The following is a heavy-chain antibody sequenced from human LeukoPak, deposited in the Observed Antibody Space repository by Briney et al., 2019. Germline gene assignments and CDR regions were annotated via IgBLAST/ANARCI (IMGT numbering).Heavy chain of an antibody. CDR2: ISYDGSNK. D-gene: IGHD3-22*01. CDR1: GFTFSSYG. V-gene: IGHV3-30*18. CDR3: AKDDSIDY. J-gene: IGHJ4*02. Sequence: GGSLRLSCAAPGFTFSSYGMHWVRQAPGKGLEWVAVISYDGSNKYYADSVKGRFTISRDNSKDTLYLQMNSLRAEDTAVYYCAKDDSIDYWGQGTLVTVSS.